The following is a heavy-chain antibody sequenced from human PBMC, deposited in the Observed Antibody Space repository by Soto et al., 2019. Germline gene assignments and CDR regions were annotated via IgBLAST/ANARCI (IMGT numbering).Heavy chain of an antibody. CDR1: GGSISSGGYY. V-gene: IGHV4-31*03. CDR3: ARGAVVLAGFWRGYYSFDS. Sequence: SETLSLTCTVSGGSISSGGYYWSWIRQHPGKGLEWIGYIYDSGSTYYNPSLKSRVTISVDTSKNQFSLKLSSVTAADTAVYYCARGAVVLAGFWRGYYSFDSWGEETLVTV. D-gene: IGHD3-3*01. J-gene: IGHJ4*02. CDR2: IYDSGST.